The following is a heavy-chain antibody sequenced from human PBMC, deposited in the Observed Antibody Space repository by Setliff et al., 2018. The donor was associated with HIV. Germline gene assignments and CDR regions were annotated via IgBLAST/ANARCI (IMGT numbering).Heavy chain of an antibody. CDR3: ARDQGDGSGWYGGDY. CDR2: INPSGGSA. D-gene: IGHD6-19*01. Sequence: ASVKVSCKASGYTFTSHSMHWVRQAPGQGLEWMGVINPSGGSAGYAQKFLGRVTLTRDTSTGTVYMDLRSLRSEDTAVYYCARDQGDGSGWYGGDYWGQGTLVTVSS. J-gene: IGHJ4*02. CDR1: GYTFTSHS. V-gene: IGHV1-46*01.